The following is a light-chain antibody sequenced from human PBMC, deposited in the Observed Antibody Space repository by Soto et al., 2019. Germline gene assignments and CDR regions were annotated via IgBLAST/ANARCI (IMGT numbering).Light chain of an antibody. CDR1: QSVNSAY. CDR3: QHYGSSST. V-gene: IGKV3-20*01. CDR2: GTS. Sequence: EIVLTQSPGTLSLSPGERATLSCRASQSVNSAYVAWYQKKPGLPPRLLMYGTSNRVTGIPDRFSGSGSVTDFTLSISRLEPEDFAVYYCQHYGSSSTFGGGTRWIS. J-gene: IGKJ4*01.